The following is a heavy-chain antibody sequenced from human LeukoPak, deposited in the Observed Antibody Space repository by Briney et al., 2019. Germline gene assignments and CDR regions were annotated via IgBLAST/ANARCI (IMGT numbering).Heavy chain of an antibody. D-gene: IGHD2-15*01. J-gene: IGHJ3*02. CDR1: GGSISSYY. V-gene: IGHV4-4*07. Sequence: SETLSLTCTVSGGSISSYYWSWIRQPAGKGLEWIGRVYTSGSTNYNPSLKSRVTMSVDTSKNQFSLKLSSVTAADTAVYYCARGRYCSADICSGGDAFDIWGQGTMVSVSS. CDR3: ARGRYCSADICSGGDAFDI. CDR2: VYTSGST.